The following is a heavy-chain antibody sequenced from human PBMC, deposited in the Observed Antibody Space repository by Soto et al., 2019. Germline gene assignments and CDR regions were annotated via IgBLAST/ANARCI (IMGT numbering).Heavy chain of an antibody. J-gene: IGHJ6*02. D-gene: IGHD2-2*01. Sequence: PGESLKISCKPSGYSLPSYWLSCLRQMAGKGQEWMGMIEPSDFYTNYSPYFQGHVTIATDKSIGTAYLQWSSLKASDTAMYYCARRYCSSTSCPSNYYGMDVWGQGTTVTVSS. CDR3: ARRYCSSTSCPSNYYGMDV. V-gene: IGHV5-10-1*01. CDR1: GYSLPSYW. CDR2: IEPSDFYT.